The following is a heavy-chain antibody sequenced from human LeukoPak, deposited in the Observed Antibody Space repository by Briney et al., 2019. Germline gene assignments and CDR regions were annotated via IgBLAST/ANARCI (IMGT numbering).Heavy chain of an antibody. V-gene: IGHV4-59*01. Sequence: SESLSLTWTVSGDSMTDKYWGWIRLLPGKGLGWNGYIHNSGRAAYNPSPKRRATISLDASRSRFSLNLSSVTAADTAIYFCARGNYYPDGRGYQGDIYYWGQGILVTVS. CDR3: ARGNYYPDGRGYQGDIYY. D-gene: IGHD3-22*01. J-gene: IGHJ4*02. CDR1: GDSMTDKY. CDR2: IHNSGRA.